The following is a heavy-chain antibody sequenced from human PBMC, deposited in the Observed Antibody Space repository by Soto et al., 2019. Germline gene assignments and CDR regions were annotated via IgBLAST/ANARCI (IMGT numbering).Heavy chain of an antibody. CDR2: VTDDGSSE. D-gene: IGHD3-3*01. J-gene: IGHJ6*02. CDR1: GFTFSSYA. CDR3: VKDFRTSYAFWSGPDSYYPGMDV. Sequence: EVKLLESGGGFIHPGGSLRLSCAASGFTFSSYAMSWVRQAPGKGLEWVSGVTDDGSSEFYAESVRSRFTLSRDNSKNTLYLQMNTLRAEDTAVYYCVKDFRTSYAFWSGPDSYYPGMDVWGRGTTVIVSS. V-gene: IGHV3-23*01.